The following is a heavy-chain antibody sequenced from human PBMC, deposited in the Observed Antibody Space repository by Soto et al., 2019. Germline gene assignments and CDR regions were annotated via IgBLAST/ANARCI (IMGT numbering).Heavy chain of an antibody. J-gene: IGHJ4*02. D-gene: IGHD5-12*01. CDR2: MNPNSGNT. V-gene: IGHV1-8*01. CDR1: GYTFTSYD. Sequence: WASVKVSCKASGYTFTSYDINWVRQATGQGLEWMGWMNPNSGNTGYAQKFQGRVTMTRNTSISTAYMELSSLRSEDTAVYYCARGGKRWLQSDFDYWGQGTLVTVSS. CDR3: ARGGKRWLQSDFDY.